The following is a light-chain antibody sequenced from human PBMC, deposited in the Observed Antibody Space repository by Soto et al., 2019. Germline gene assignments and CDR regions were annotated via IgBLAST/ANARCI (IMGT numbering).Light chain of an antibody. CDR2: GAS. CDR3: QQDNNWPRT. Sequence: EIVMTQSPATLSVSPGERATLSCRASQSVSSNLAWYQQKPGQAPRLLLYGASTRATGIPARFSGSGSWTEFTLTISSLQSEDFVVSYGQQDNNWPRTFGQGTKLEIK. CDR1: QSVSSN. V-gene: IGKV3-15*01. J-gene: IGKJ2*01.